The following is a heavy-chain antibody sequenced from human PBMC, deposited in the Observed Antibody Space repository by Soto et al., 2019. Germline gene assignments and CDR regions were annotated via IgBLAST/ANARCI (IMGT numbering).Heavy chain of an antibody. J-gene: IGHJ4*02. CDR2: IWYDGSNK. Sequence: QVQLVESGGGVVQPGRSLRLSCAASGFTFSSYGMHWVRQAPGKGLEWVAVIWYDGSNKYYADSVKGRFTISRDNSKNTLYLQMNSLRAEDTAVYYCAGDRSAAAGRPYYFDYWGQGTLVTVSS. V-gene: IGHV3-33*01. CDR1: GFTFSSYG. D-gene: IGHD6-13*01. CDR3: AGDRSAAAGRPYYFDY.